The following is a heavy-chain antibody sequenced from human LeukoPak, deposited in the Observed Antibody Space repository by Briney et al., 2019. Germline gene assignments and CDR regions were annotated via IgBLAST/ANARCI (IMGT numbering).Heavy chain of an antibody. D-gene: IGHD3-3*01. CDR2: IYHSGSN. J-gene: IGHJ4*02. CDR3: ARGHYDFWSGYYYFDY. Sequence: SETLSLTCTVSGYSISSGYYWGWIRQPPGKGLEWIGSIYHSGSNYYNPSLKSRVTISVDTSKNQFSLKLSSVTAADTAVYYCARGHYDFWSGYYYFDYWGQGTLVTVSS. CDR1: GYSISSGYY. V-gene: IGHV4-38-2*02.